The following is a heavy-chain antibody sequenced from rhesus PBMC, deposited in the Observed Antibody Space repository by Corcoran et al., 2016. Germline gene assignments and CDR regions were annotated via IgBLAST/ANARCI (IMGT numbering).Heavy chain of an antibody. CDR3: ARSEMAVF. Sequence: QVQLQESGPGLVKPSETLSLTCAVSGGSISSGYYYWSWIRQPPGKGLEWIGYITYSGGTSYNPSLKSRVTISRDTSKNQFSLKLSAVTAANTAVYYCARSEMAVFWGQGVLVTVSS. CDR1: GGSISSGYYY. CDR2: ITYSGGT. J-gene: IGHJ4*01. D-gene: IGHD5-24*01. V-gene: IGHV4-122*02.